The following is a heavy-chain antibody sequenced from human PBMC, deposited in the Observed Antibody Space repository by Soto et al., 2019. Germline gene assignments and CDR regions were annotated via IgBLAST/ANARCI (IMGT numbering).Heavy chain of an antibody. D-gene: IGHD2-2*01. Sequence: QVQLVQSGAEVKKPGSSVKVSCKASGGTFSSYAISWVRQAPGQGLEWMGGIIPISGTANYAQKFQGRVTITADESTSTAYMELSSLTSEETAVYYCARSQGSSTSLEIYYCYYYGMDVWGQGTKVTVSS. CDR2: IIPISGTA. V-gene: IGHV1-69*01. J-gene: IGHJ6*02. CDR3: ARSQGSSTSLEIYYCYYYGMDV. CDR1: GGTFSSYA.